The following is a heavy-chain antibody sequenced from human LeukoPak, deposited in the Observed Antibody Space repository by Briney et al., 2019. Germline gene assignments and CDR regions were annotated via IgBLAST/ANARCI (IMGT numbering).Heavy chain of an antibody. Sequence: GGSLRLSCATSGFTFSSYAMSWVRQAPGKGLEWVSSISGSGGNTYYADSVKGRFTISRDNAKNSLYLQMNSLRAEDTAVYYCARGPHIAAGPHYFDYWGQGTLVTVSS. CDR2: ISGSGGNT. J-gene: IGHJ4*02. V-gene: IGHV3-23*01. CDR1: GFTFSSYA. D-gene: IGHD6-13*01. CDR3: ARGPHIAAGPHYFDY.